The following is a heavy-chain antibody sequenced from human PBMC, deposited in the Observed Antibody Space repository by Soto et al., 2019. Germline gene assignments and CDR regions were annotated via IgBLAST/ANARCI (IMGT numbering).Heavy chain of an antibody. CDR1: GFTFSSYA. V-gene: IGHV3-23*01. CDR3: AKDPGKITMVRGVTNYFDY. CDR2: ISGSGGST. J-gene: IGHJ4*02. Sequence: GGSLRLSCAASGFTFSSYAMSWVRQAPGKGLEWVSAISGSGGSTYYADSVKGRFTISRDNSKNTLYLQMNSLRAEDTAVYNGAKDPGKITMVRGVTNYFDYWGQGTLVTVSS. D-gene: IGHD3-10*01.